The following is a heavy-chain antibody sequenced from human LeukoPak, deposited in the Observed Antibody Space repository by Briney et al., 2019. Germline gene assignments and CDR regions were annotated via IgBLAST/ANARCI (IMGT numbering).Heavy chain of an antibody. D-gene: IGHD3-22*01. V-gene: IGHV1-69*04. CDR1: GGTFSSYA. J-gene: IGHJ4*02. CDR2: IIPILGIA. Sequence: ASVKVSCKASGGTFSSYAISWVRQAPGQGLEWMGRIIPILGIANYAQKFQGRVTITADKSTSTAYMELSSLRSEDTAVYYCARDSNFMYDSSGLADYWGQGTLVTVSS. CDR3: ARDSNFMYDSSGLADY.